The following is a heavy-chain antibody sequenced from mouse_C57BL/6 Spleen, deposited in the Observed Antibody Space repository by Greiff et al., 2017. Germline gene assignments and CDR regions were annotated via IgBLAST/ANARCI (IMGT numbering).Heavy chain of an antibody. CDR3: ARGTDYFDY. CDR1: GYTFTDYY. J-gene: IGHJ2*01. D-gene: IGHD3-3*01. Sequence: VQLQQSGPELVKPGASVKISCKASGYTFTDYYMNWVKQSHGKSLEWIGDINPNNGGTSYNQKFKGKATLTVDKSSSTAYMELRSLTSEDSAVYYCARGTDYFDYWGQGTTRTVSS. CDR2: INPNNGGT. V-gene: IGHV1-26*01.